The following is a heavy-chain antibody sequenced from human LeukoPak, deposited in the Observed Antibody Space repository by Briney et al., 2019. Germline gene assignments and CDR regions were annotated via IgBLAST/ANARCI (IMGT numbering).Heavy chain of an antibody. Sequence: SVKVSCKASGGTFSSYAISWVRQAPGQGLEWMGRIIPILGIANYAQKFQGRVTITADKSTSTAYMELSSLRSEDTAVYYCARDLMAAGGMATGDWGQGTLVTVSS. CDR2: IIPILGIA. J-gene: IGHJ4*02. V-gene: IGHV1-69*04. D-gene: IGHD6-13*01. CDR3: ARDLMAAGGMATGD. CDR1: GGTFSSYA.